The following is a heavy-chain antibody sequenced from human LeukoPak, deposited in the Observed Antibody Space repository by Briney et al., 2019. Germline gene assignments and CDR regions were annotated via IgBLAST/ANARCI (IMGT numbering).Heavy chain of an antibody. J-gene: IGHJ4*02. V-gene: IGHV1-18*01. CDR1: GHTFTSYG. Sequence: ASVKVSCKASGHTFTSYGISWVRQAPGQGLEWMGWISAYNGNTNYAQKLQGRVTMTRDTSISTAYMELSRLRSDDTAVYYCATTDPITMIVVVHAPFDYWGQGTLVTVSS. D-gene: IGHD3-22*01. CDR2: ISAYNGNT. CDR3: ATTDPITMIVVVHAPFDY.